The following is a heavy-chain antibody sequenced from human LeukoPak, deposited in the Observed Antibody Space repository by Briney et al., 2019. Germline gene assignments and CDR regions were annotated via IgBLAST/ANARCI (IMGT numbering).Heavy chain of an antibody. D-gene: IGHD6-6*01. Sequence: ASVKVSCKASGYTFTGYYMHWVRQAPGQGLEWMGWINPNSGGTNYAQKFQGRVTMTRDTSISTAYMELSRLRSDDTAVYYCARAEYSSSPNGVWGQGTLVTVSS. J-gene: IGHJ4*02. CDR3: ARAEYSSSPNGV. CDR1: GYTFTGYY. V-gene: IGHV1-2*02. CDR2: INPNSGGT.